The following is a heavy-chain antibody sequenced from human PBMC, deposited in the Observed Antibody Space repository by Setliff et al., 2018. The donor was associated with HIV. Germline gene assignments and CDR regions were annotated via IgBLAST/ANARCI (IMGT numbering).Heavy chain of an antibody. V-gene: IGHV4-39*01. Sequence: SETLSLTCTVSGDSISGGSYCWGWIRQSPGKGLEWIGTMFSSGFTDYNPSLKSRVTISVDTSRSQFSLKLNSVTAADTSVYYCARGEDHGDYNNYFDPWGQGILVTVSS. J-gene: IGHJ5*02. CDR2: MFSSGFT. CDR3: ARGEDHGDYNNYFDP. CDR1: GDSISGGSYC. D-gene: IGHD4-17*01.